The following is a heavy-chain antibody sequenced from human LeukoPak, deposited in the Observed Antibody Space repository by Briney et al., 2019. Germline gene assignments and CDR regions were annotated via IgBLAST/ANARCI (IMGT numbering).Heavy chain of an antibody. CDR3: ARCRRGGSSQYYYYYYMDV. J-gene: IGHJ6*03. CDR2: INPNSGGT. D-gene: IGHD6-6*01. CDR1: GYTFTGYY. Sequence: ASVKVSCKASGYTFTGYYMHWVRQAPGQGLEWMGWINPNSGGTNYAQKFQGRVTMTRDTSISTACMELSRLRSDDTAVYYCARCRRGGSSQYYYYYYMDVWGKGTTVTVSS. V-gene: IGHV1-2*02.